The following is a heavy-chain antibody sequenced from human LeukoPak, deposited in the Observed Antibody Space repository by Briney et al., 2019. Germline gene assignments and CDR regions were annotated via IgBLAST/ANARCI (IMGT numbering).Heavy chain of an antibody. Sequence: PGGSLRLSCAASGFTLSNYNMNWVRQAPGKGLEWVSSISSSSSYIYYADSVKGRFTISRDNAKNTLYLQMNSLRAEDTAVYYCAKFPDSSGYYYWGQGTLVTVSS. V-gene: IGHV3-21*01. CDR2: ISSSSSYI. CDR3: AKFPDSSGYYY. CDR1: GFTLSNYN. D-gene: IGHD3-22*01. J-gene: IGHJ4*02.